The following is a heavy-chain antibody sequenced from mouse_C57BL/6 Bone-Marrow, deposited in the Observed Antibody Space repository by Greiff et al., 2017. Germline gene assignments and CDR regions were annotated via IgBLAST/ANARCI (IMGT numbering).Heavy chain of an antibody. CDR1: GFNIKDYY. CDR3: AREGIITTVVADY. D-gene: IGHD1-1*01. Sequence: DVHLVESGAELVKPGASVKLSCTASGFNIKDYYMHWVKQRTEQGLEWIGRIDPEDGETKYAPKFQGEATITADTSSNTAYLQLSSLTSEDTAVYYCAREGIITTVVADYWGQGTTLTVSS. CDR2: IDPEDGET. J-gene: IGHJ2*01. V-gene: IGHV14-2*01.